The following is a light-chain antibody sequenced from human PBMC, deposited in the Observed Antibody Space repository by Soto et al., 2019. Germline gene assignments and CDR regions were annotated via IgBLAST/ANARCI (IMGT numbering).Light chain of an antibody. CDR3: GTWDSSLSAV. J-gene: IGLJ2*01. Sequence: QSVLTQPPSVSAAPGQKVTISCSGSSSNIGSNYVSWYQHLPGTAPKLLIYDNNKRPSGIPDRFSGSQSGTSATLGITGLQTWDEADYYRGTWDSSLSAVFGGGTKLTVL. CDR1: SSNIGSNY. V-gene: IGLV1-51*01. CDR2: DNN.